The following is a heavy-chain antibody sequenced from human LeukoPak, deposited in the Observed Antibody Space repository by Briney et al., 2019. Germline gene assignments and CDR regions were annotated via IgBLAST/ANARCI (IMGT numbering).Heavy chain of an antibody. D-gene: IGHD3-22*01. CDR2: IYYTGSP. V-gene: IGHV4-39*07. Sequence: SETLSLTCAVSGGSISSSSYYWGWIRQPPGQGLEWIGSIYYTGSPYYNPSLKSRVTISVDTSKNQFSLKLSSVTAADTAVYYCARVSGITMTVVLNHDAFDIWGQGTMVTVSS. J-gene: IGHJ3*02. CDR3: ARVSGITMTVVLNHDAFDI. CDR1: GGSISSSSYY.